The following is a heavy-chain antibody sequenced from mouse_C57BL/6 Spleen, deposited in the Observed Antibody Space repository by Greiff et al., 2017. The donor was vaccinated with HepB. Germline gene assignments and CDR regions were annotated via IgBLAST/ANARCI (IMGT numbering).Heavy chain of an antibody. V-gene: IGHV5-17*01. J-gene: IGHJ2*01. D-gene: IGHD2-1*01. CDR1: GFTFSDYG. Sequence: DVMLVESGGGLVKPGGSLKLSCAASGFTFSDYGMHWVRQAPEKGLEWVAYISSGSSTIYYADTVKGRFTISRDNAKNTLFLQMTSLRSEDTAMYYCARVGYYGNYEGFDYWGQGTTLTVSS. CDR3: ARVGYYGNYEGFDY. CDR2: ISSGSSTI.